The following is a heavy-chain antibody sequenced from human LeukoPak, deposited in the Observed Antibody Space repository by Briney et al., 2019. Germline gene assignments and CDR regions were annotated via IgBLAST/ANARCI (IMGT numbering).Heavy chain of an antibody. Sequence: GGTLRLSCAASGFTFSSYGMNWVRQAPGKGLEWVSSISSSGSYIYYADSVKGRFTISRDSAKNSLYLQMNSLRAEDTAVYYCARDQTLVVRGAKDYWGQGTLVTVSS. J-gene: IGHJ4*02. V-gene: IGHV3-21*01. CDR2: ISSSGSYI. CDR3: ARDQTLVVRGAKDY. D-gene: IGHD3-10*01. CDR1: GFTFSSYG.